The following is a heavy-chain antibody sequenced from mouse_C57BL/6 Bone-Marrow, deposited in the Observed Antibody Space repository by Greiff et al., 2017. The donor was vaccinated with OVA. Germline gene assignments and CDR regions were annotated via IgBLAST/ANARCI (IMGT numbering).Heavy chain of an antibody. Sequence: VKLQESGAELVRPGASVKLSCKASGYTFTDYYINWVKQRPGQGLEWIARIYPGSGNTYYNEKFKGKATLTAEKSSSTAYMQLSSLTSEDSAVYFCAIGVSTMVYYYAMDYWGQGTAATVSS. CDR2: IYPGSGNT. D-gene: IGHD2-2*01. CDR1: GYTFTDYY. V-gene: IGHV1-76*01. J-gene: IGHJ4*01. CDR3: AIGVSTMVYYYAMDY.